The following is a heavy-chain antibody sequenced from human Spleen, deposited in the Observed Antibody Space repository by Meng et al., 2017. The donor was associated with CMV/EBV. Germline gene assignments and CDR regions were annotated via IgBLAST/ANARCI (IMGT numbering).Heavy chain of an antibody. V-gene: IGHV4-59*01. J-gene: IGHJ6*02. CDR2: IHHRGTST. CDR3: ARAGDLSSIAARSYYYGMDV. CDR1: GGSISSYY. D-gene: IGHD6-6*01. Sequence: SETLSLTCTVSGGSISSYYWSWIRQPPGKGLGWIGHIHHRGTSTTYSPSLKNRVTISINMSKNEFSLKMNAVTAADTAVYYCARAGDLSSIAARSYYYGMDVWGQGTTVTVSS.